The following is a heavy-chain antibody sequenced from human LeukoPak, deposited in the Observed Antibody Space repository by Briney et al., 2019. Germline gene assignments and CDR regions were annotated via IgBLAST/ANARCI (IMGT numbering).Heavy chain of an antibody. CDR1: GFTFSSYS. D-gene: IGHD2-15*01. J-gene: IGHJ5*02. CDR3: ARDRSRAPSCSGGSCFA. CDR2: ISSSSSTI. Sequence: GGSLRLSCAASGFTFSSYSMNWVRQAPGKGLEWVSYISSSSSTIYYADSVKGRFTISRDNAKNSLYLQMNSLRAEDTAVYYCARDRSRAPSCSGGSCFAWGQGTLVTVSS. V-gene: IGHV3-48*01.